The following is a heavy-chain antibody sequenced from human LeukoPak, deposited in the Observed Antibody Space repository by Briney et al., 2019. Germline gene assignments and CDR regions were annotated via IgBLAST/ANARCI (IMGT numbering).Heavy chain of an antibody. CDR3: ARDAFGVDKSPF. CDR2: IKSDGTSI. Sequence: SGGSLRLSCAASGFTVSSNYMTWVRQAPGKGLEWVSRIKSDGTSISYADSVKGRFTISRDNAKNTMYLQMNSLRVEDTAVYYCARDAFGVDKSPFWGQGTLVTVSS. CDR1: GFTVSSNY. D-gene: IGHD3-3*01. J-gene: IGHJ4*02. V-gene: IGHV3-74*01.